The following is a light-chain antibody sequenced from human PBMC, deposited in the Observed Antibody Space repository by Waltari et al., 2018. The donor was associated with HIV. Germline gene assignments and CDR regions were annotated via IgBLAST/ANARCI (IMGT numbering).Light chain of an antibody. CDR2: QNS. J-gene: IGLJ3*02. CDR3: ATWDDSLSGRWV. CDR1: TSNIGTNH. Sequence: QSVLTQPPSASGSPGQRGTISCFGSTSNIGTNHVYWYQQLQGAAPRLLIYQNSQRPSGVPDRFSGSKPGTSASLAISGLRSVDEAEYYCATWDDSLSGRWVFGGGTKLTVL. V-gene: IGLV1-47*01.